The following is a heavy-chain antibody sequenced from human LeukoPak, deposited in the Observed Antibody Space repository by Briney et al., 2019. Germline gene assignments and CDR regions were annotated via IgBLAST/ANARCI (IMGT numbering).Heavy chain of an antibody. J-gene: IGHJ4*02. V-gene: IGHV3-23*01. CDR2: LSGSGRDT. CDR3: AKVTTSGTYYYFDY. D-gene: IGHD1-26*01. CDR1: GFTFSSYA. Sequence: GGSLRLSCAASGFTFSSYAMSWVRQAPGKGLEWVSALSGSGRDTYYADSVKGRFTISRDKSKNTLYLQMNSLRAVDTAIYHCAKVTTSGTYYYFDYWGQGTLVTVSS.